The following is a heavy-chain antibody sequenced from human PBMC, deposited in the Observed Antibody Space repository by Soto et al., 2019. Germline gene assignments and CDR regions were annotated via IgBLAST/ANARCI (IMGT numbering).Heavy chain of an antibody. CDR3: ARGEDDILTGYYSEN. CDR1: GGSFSGYY. J-gene: IGHJ4*02. CDR2: INHSGST. D-gene: IGHD3-9*01. Sequence: SETLSLTCAVHGGSFSGYYWSWIRQPPGKGLEWIGEINHSGSTNYNPSLKSRVTISVDTSKNQFSLKLNSVTAADTAVYYCARGEDDILTGYYSENWGQGTLVTVSS. V-gene: IGHV4-34*01.